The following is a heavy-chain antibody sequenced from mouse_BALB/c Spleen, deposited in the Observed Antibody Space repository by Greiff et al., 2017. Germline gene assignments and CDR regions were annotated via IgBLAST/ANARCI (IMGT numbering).Heavy chain of an antibody. J-gene: IGHJ3*01. CDR1: GYTFSSYW. Sequence: QVQLKQSGAELMKPGASVKISCKATGYTFSSYWIEWVKQRPGHGLEWIGEILPGSGSTNYNEKFKGKATFTADTSSNTAYMQLSSLTSEDSAVYYCARGGYYGSSPWFAYWGQGTLVTVSA. CDR3: ARGGYYGSSPWFAY. V-gene: IGHV1-9*01. D-gene: IGHD1-1*01. CDR2: ILPGSGST.